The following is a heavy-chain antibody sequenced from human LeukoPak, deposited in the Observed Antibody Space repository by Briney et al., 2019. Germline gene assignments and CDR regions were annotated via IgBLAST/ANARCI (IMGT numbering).Heavy chain of an antibody. CDR3: ARDSPVLNLLRGLDY. CDR1: GYTFTSYG. Sequence: VASVKVSCKASGYTFTSYGISWVRQAPGQGLEWMGWISAYNGNTNYAQKLQGRVTMTTDTSTSTACMELRSLRSDDTAVYYCARDSPVLNLLRGLDYWGQGTLVTVSS. J-gene: IGHJ4*02. CDR2: ISAYNGNT. V-gene: IGHV1-18*01. D-gene: IGHD2-8*01.